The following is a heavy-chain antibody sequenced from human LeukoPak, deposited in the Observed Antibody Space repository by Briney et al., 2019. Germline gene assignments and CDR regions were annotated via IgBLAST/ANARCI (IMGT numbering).Heavy chain of an antibody. V-gene: IGHV3-23*01. D-gene: IGHD2-15*01. CDR1: GFTFSSYA. CDR2: ISGSGGST. J-gene: IGHJ4*02. Sequence: GGSLRLSCAASGFTFSSYAMSWVRQAPGKGLEWVSAISGSGGSTYYADSVKGRFTISRDNSKNTLYLQMNSLRAEDTAVYYCAKDRSDGVVVVAATLDYWGQGTLVTVSS. CDR3: AKDRSDGVVVVAATLDY.